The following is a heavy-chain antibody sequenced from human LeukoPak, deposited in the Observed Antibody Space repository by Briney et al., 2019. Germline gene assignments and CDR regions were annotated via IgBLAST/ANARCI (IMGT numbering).Heavy chain of an antibody. CDR1: GGSISSSSYY. Sequence: SETLSLTCTVSGGSISSSSYYWGWIRQPPGKGLEWIGEIYHSGSTYYNPSLKSRVTISVDRSKNQFSLKLSSVTAAGTAVYYCASSVLRFLEWSFDYWGQGTLVTVSS. CDR3: ASSVLRFLEWSFDY. D-gene: IGHD3-3*01. J-gene: IGHJ4*02. V-gene: IGHV4-39*07. CDR2: IYHSGST.